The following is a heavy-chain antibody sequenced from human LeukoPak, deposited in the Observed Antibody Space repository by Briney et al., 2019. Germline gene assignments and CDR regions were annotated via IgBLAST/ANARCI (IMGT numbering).Heavy chain of an antibody. D-gene: IGHD4-17*01. Sequence: ASVKVSGKASGYTFTDYHMHWVRQAPGQGLEWMGWINPDSGGVKYAQRFQGRVTVTRDTSISTAYMELSRLGSDDTGVYYCATISRTMPTVTTVGYWGQGTLLTVSS. J-gene: IGHJ4*02. CDR2: INPDSGGV. CDR3: ATISRTMPTVTTVGY. CDR1: GYTFTDYH. V-gene: IGHV1-2*02.